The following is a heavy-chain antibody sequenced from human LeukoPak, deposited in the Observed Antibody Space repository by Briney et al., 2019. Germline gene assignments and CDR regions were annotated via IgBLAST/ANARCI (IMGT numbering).Heavy chain of an antibody. D-gene: IGHD2-15*01. CDR2: IRQDGSEK. V-gene: IGHV3-7*01. J-gene: IGHJ4*02. CDR1: VFSFSNYW. Sequence: GGSLRLSCAASVFSFSNYWMTWVRQAPGKGLEWVANIRQDGSEKHYVDSVKGRFTISRDNAKNSLYLQMNSLRAEDTAVYYCARNLGYCSGGSCLPFDYWGQGTLVTVSS. CDR3: ARNLGYCSGGSCLPFDY.